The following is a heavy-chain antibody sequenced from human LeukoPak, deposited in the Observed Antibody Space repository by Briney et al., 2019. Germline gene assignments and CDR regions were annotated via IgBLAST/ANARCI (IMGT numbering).Heavy chain of an antibody. Sequence: SLRLSCAASGFTFDDYAMHWVRQAPGKGLEWVSGISWNSGSIGYADSVTGRFTISRDNAKNSLYLQMNSLRAEDTALYSCAKAYDILTGYPSYFDYWGQGTLVTVSS. CDR1: GFTFDDYA. CDR2: ISWNSGSI. J-gene: IGHJ4*02. CDR3: AKAYDILTGYPSYFDY. D-gene: IGHD3-9*01. V-gene: IGHV3-9*01.